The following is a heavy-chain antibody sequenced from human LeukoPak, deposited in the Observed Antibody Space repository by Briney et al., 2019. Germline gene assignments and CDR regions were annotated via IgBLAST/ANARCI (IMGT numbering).Heavy chain of an antibody. CDR1: GGSIGSYY. D-gene: IGHD6-6*01. V-gene: IGHV4-4*07. CDR2: IYTSGST. Sequence: SETLSLTCTVSGGSIGSYYWSWIRQPAGKGLEWVGRIYTSGSTNYNPSLKSRVTISVDTSKNQFSLKLSSVTAADTAVYYCARAVVAARWVGWFDPWGQGTLVTVSS. J-gene: IGHJ5*02. CDR3: ARAVVAARWVGWFDP.